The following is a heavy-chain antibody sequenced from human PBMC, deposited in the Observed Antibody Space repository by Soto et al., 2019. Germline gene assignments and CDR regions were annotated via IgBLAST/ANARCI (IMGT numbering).Heavy chain of an antibody. CDR3: GGVLFGYYDGSAPNNHNCCAP. J-gene: IGHJ5*02. D-gene: IGHD3-22*01. CDR1: GGSISSSSYY. CDR2: IYYSGST. V-gene: IGHV4-39*01. Sequence: SETLSLTCTVSGGSISSSSYYWGWIRQPPGKGLEWIGSIYYSGSTYYNPSLKSRVTISVDTSKNQFSLKLSSVTAADTAVYYCGGVLFGYYDGSAPNNHNCCAPWGQETRFTVS.